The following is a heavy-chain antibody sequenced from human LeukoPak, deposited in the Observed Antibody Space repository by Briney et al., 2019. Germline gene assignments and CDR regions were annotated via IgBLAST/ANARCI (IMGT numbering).Heavy chain of an antibody. D-gene: IGHD3-9*01. CDR3: ERGGGSILTGYYTFGY. CDR1: AGTFSCSA. V-gene: IGHV1-69*06. CDR2: SIPIFGAA. Sequence: SVKFSCKASAGTFSCSAISWVRQAPGQGLEWMGGSIPIFGAANYAKKFQGRVTITADKCTSTDYMELSRLRSEDTGVYDCERGGGSILTGYYTFGYWGQGTLVTVSS. J-gene: IGHJ4*02.